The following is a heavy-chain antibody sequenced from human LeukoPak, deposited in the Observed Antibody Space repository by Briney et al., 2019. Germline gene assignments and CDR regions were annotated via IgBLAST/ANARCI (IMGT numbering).Heavy chain of an antibody. CDR2: INWNGGST. D-gene: IGHD3-9*01. CDR1: GFTFDDYG. V-gene: IGHV3-20*04. Sequence: PGGSLRLSCAASGFTFDDYGMSWVRQAPGKGLEWVSGINWNGGSTGYADSVKGRFTISRDNAKSSLYLQMNSLRAEDAALYYCARGGGGHDIPTDYWGQGTLVTVSS. J-gene: IGHJ4*02. CDR3: ARGGGGHDIPTDY.